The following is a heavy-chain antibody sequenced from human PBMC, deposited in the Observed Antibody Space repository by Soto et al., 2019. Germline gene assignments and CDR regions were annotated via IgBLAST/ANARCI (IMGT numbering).Heavy chain of an antibody. CDR3: AKGKANTVFGVDTLFDY. D-gene: IGHD3-3*01. CDR1: GFSFSNYA. Sequence: VGSVRLSCGASGFSFSNYAMSWVRQAPGKGLEWVSTISGNGGSTYYADSMKGRFTTSRDNSKKTLYLQMNSLRAEDPAVYFCAKGKANTVFGVDTLFDYWGQGTLVTVSS. V-gene: IGHV3-23*01. J-gene: IGHJ4*02. CDR2: ISGNGGST.